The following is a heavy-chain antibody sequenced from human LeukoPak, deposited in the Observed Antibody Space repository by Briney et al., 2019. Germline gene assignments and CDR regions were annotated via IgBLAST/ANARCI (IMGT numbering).Heavy chain of an antibody. Sequence: SETLSLTCTVSGDSFTSVTDYWAWIRQPPGKGLEWIATADYSGGTYYNPSLESRDAISADMSKNQISLQLTSVTGADTAVYYCAGERGEEYSSGWYKTNILYNWGQGIRVTVSS. CDR3: AGERGEEYSSGWYKTNILYN. D-gene: IGHD6-19*01. CDR1: GDSFTSVTDY. V-gene: IGHV4-39*07. J-gene: IGHJ4*02. CDR2: ADYSGGT.